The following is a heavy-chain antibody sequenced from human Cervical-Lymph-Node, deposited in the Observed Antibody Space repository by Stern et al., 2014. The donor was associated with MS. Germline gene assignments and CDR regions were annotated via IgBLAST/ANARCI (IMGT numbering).Heavy chain of an antibody. D-gene: IGHD5-24*01. CDR2: IIPIFGTA. V-gene: IGHV1-69*01. J-gene: IGHJ4*02. CDR1: GGTFSSYA. Sequence: QVQLGQSGAEVKKPGSSVKVSCKASGGTFSSYAISWVRQAPGQGLEWMGGIIPIFGTANSAQKFQGRVTITADESTSTAYMELSSLRSEDTAVYYCARETEMAYQGPPDYWGQGTLVTVSS. CDR3: ARETEMAYQGPPDY.